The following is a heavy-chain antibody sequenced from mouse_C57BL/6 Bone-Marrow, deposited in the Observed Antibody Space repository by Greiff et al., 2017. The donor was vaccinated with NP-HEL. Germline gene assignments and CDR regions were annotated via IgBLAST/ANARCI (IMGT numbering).Heavy chain of an antibody. CDR3: ARSWLNY. CDR2: IYPGDGDT. CDR1: GYAFSSSW. J-gene: IGHJ2*01. Sequence: QVQLQQSGPELVKPGASVKISCKASGYAFSSSWMNWVKQRPGKGLEGIGRIYPGDGDTKYNGKFKGKATLTADKSSSTAYMQLSSLTSEDSAVYFCARSWLNYWGQGTTLTVSS. V-gene: IGHV1-82*01. D-gene: IGHD2-2*01.